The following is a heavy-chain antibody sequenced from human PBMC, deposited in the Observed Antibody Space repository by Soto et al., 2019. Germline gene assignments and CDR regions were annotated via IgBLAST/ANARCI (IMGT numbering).Heavy chain of an antibody. CDR3: ASYQQSYAFDI. D-gene: IGHD2-2*01. J-gene: IGHJ3*02. CDR2: IYHSGST. V-gene: IGHV4-31*03. CDR1: GGSISSGGYY. Sequence: QVQLQESGPGLVKPSQTLSLTCTVSGGSISSGGYYWSWIRQHPGKGLEWIGYIYHSGSTYYNPCVKRRVTVSADAVKNQVSLKLSSVTAADTAVYYCASYQQSYAFDIWGQGTMVTVSS.